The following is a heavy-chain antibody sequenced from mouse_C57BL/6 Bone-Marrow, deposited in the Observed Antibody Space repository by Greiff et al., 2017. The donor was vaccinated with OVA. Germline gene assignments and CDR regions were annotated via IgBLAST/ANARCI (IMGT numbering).Heavy chain of an antibody. CDR2: IRLKSDNYAT. V-gene: IGHV6-3*01. J-gene: IGHJ3*01. D-gene: IGHD4-1*01. Sequence: EVQLVESGGGLVQPGGSMKLSCVASGFTFSNYWMNWVRQSPEKGLEWVAQIRLKSDNYATHYAESVKGRFTISRDDSKSSVYLQMNNLRAEDTGIYYCTELGTWFAYWGQGTLVTVSA. CDR3: TELGTWFAY. CDR1: GFTFSNYW.